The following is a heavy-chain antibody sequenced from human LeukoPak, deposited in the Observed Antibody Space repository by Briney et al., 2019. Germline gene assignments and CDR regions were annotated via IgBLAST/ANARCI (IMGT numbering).Heavy chain of an antibody. CDR3: ARLGQWELLGRDY. V-gene: IGHV3-21*01. D-gene: IGHD1-26*01. Sequence: GGSLRLSCAASGFTFSSYSMNWVRQAPGKGLEWVSSISSSSSYIYYADSVKGRFTISRDNAKNSLYLQMNSLRAEDTAVYYCARLGQWELLGRDYWGQGTLVTVSS. CDR1: GFTFSSYS. J-gene: IGHJ4*02. CDR2: ISSSSSYI.